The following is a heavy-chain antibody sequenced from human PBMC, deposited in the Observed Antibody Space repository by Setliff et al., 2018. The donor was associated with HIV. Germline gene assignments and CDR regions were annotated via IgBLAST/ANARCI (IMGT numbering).Heavy chain of an antibody. J-gene: IGHJ3*02. CDR1: GASISSGGYY. D-gene: IGHD2-21*02. CDR3: VSRRGSDGGVDAFDI. V-gene: IGHV4-31*08. Sequence: SETLSLTCTVSGASISSGGYYWSWIRQHPGKGLEWIGYIYYSGSTYYNPSLKSRVTICVDTSKNQFSLKLSSVTAADTAVYYCVSRRGSDGGVDAFDIWGQGTVVTVSS. CDR2: IYYSGST.